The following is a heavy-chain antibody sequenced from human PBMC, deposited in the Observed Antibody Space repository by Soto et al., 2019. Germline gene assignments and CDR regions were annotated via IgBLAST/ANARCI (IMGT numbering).Heavy chain of an antibody. V-gene: IGHV3-23*01. CDR2: ISGSGDQT. Sequence: PGGSLRLSCAASGFSFSSYAMSWVRQAPGRGLEWVSVISGSGDQTYSADSVKGRFTISRDNSKNTVYLQMNSLRAEDTAVYYCAKNPLYGDSPSQPIGYYYYGMNVWGQGTTVTVSS. CDR1: GFSFSSYA. CDR3: AKNPLYGDSPSQPIGYYYYGMNV. D-gene: IGHD2-21*02. J-gene: IGHJ6*02.